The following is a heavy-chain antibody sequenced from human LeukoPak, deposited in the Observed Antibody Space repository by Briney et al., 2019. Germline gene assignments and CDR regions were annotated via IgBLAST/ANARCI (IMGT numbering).Heavy chain of an antibody. D-gene: IGHD3-10*01. Sequence: GGSLRLSCAVSGITLSNYGMSWVRQAPGKGLEWVAGISDSGGRTNYADSVKGRFTISRDNSKNTLYLQMNSLRAEDTAVYYCARAEGSGSPFDYWGQGTLVTVSS. CDR3: ARAEGSGSPFDY. J-gene: IGHJ4*02. CDR2: ISDSGGRT. CDR1: GITLSNYG. V-gene: IGHV3-23*01.